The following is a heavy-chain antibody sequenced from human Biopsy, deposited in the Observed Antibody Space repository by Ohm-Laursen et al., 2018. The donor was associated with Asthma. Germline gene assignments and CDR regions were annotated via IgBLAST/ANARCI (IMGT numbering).Heavy chain of an antibody. D-gene: IGHD3-3*01. CDR1: AFTFSSYN. V-gene: IGHV3-30*18. J-gene: IGHJ4*02. CDR3: AKRRGYSDLTDFDH. Sequence: SLRLSCTASAFTFSSYNFHWVRQAPGKGLEWVAVVSYDGGVAHYADSMKGRFTISRDNAKSTLYLQMNRLRTDDTAVYYCAKRRGYSDLTDFDHWGQGTLVTVSS. CDR2: VSYDGGVA.